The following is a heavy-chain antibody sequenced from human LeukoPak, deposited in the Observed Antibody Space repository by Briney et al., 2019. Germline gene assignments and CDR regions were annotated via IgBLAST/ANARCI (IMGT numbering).Heavy chain of an antibody. D-gene: IGHD3-16*01. V-gene: IGHV4-34*01. CDR2: INHSGST. Sequence: PSETLSLTCAVYGESFSGYYWSWIREPPGKGLEWIGEINHSGSTNYNPSLKSRVTISVDTSKNQFSLKLSSVTAADTAVYYCARGRVMITFGGVKGRTFDYWGQGTLVTVSS. J-gene: IGHJ4*02. CDR3: ARGRVMITFGGVKGRTFDY. CDR1: GESFSGYY.